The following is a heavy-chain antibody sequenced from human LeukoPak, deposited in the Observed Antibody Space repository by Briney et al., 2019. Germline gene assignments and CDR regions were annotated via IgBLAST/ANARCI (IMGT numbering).Heavy chain of an antibody. V-gene: IGHV1-2*02. CDR3: ARGWELLEGGDNWFDP. J-gene: IGHJ5*02. CDR2: INPNSGGT. D-gene: IGHD1-26*01. CDR1: AYTFTGYY. Sequence: ASVKVSCKASAYTFTGYYMHWVRQAPGQGLEWMGWINPNSGGTNYAQKFQGRVTMTRDTSISTAYMELSGLRSDDTAVYYCARGWELLEGGDNWFDPWGQGTLVTVSS.